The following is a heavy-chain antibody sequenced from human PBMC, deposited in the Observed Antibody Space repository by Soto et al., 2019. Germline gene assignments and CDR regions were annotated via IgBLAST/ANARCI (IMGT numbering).Heavy chain of an antibody. Sequence: QSGGSLRLSCAASGFTFSSYAMHWVRQAPGKGLEWVALISFDGSSEYYADSVKGRFSISRDNSKNTLYLQMNSLKTEDTAVYYCARSVVTAIPHYFEHWGQGTLVTVSS. J-gene: IGHJ1*01. V-gene: IGHV3-30-3*01. CDR1: GFTFSSYA. D-gene: IGHD2-21*02. CDR2: ISFDGSSE. CDR3: ARSVVTAIPHYFEH.